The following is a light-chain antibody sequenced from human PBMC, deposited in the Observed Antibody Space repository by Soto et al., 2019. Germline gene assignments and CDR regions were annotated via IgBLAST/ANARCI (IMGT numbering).Light chain of an antibody. V-gene: IGKV1-9*01. CDR1: QGIRSY. CDR3: QQLNSHPYT. J-gene: IGKJ2*01. Sequence: IPLTQSPSSLSASVGDRVTITCRASQGIRSYLAWYQQKPGKAPELLIHAASTLQSGVPSRFSGSGSGTDFTLTISSLQPEDSATYHCQQLNSHPYTFGQGTKLEIK. CDR2: AAS.